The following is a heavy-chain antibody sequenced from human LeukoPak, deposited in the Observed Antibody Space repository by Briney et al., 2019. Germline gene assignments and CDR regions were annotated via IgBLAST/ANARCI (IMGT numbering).Heavy chain of an antibody. J-gene: IGHJ1*01. V-gene: IGHV1-69*13. CDR1: GGTFSNYA. CDR3: ARILSSSWYEYFHH. CDR2: IIPIFDTA. D-gene: IGHD6-19*01. Sequence: SVKVSSKASGGTFSNYAISWVRQAPGQGLEWMGAIIPIFDTANYAQKFQGRVTITADESTSTAYMELSSLRSEDTAVYYCARILSSSWYEYFHHWGQGTLVTVSS.